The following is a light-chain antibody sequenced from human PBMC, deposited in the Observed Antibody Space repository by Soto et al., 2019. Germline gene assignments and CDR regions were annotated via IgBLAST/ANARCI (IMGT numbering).Light chain of an antibody. CDR3: SSYTRSSTRV. CDR2: EVS. J-gene: IGLJ3*02. CDR1: SSDVGGYNY. Sequence: QSVLTQPASVSGSPGQSITMSCTGTSSDVGGYNYVSWYQQHPGKAPKLMIYEVSNRPSGVSNRFSGSKSGNTASLTISGLQAEDEADYYCSSYTRSSTRVFGGGTKLTVL. V-gene: IGLV2-14*01.